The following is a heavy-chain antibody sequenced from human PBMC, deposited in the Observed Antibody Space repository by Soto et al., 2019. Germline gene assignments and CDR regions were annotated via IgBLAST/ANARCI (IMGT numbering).Heavy chain of an antibody. V-gene: IGHV4-59*01. CDR1: GGSISRYY. CDR2: MYNTGST. J-gene: IGHJ6*02. Sequence: QVQLQESGPGLVKPSETLSLTCTVSGGSISRYYWSWIRQPPGQGLEWIGYMYNTGSTVYNPSFKSRVTISVDTCKNQFSLKLNSVTAADTAVYYCARDLWGYCGTDCYPLDVWGQGTTVTVPS. D-gene: IGHD2-21*02. CDR3: ARDLWGYCGTDCYPLDV.